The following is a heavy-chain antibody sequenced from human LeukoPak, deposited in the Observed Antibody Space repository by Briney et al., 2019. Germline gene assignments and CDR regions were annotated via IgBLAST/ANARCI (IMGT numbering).Heavy chain of an antibody. D-gene: IGHD1/OR15-1a*01. CDR1: GFTFSSYA. CDR3: ARDLTGTYYFDY. Sequence: GGSLRLSCSASGFTFSSYAMHWVRQAPGKGPEYVSAISSNGGSTYYADSVKGRFTISRDNAKNSLYLQMNSLRDEDTAVYYCARDLTGTYYFDYWGQGTLVTVSS. CDR2: ISSNGGST. V-gene: IGHV3-64*04. J-gene: IGHJ4*02.